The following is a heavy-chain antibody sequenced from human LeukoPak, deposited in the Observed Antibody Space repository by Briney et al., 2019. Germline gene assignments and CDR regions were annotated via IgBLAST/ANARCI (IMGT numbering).Heavy chain of an antibody. CDR2: ISDSGSII. V-gene: IGHV3-23*01. CDR3: AKDARRTSGWYFFDY. Sequence: AGSLRLSCAASGFAFSSQAMGWVRQAPGKGLEWVSVISDSGSIIYYADSVKGRFTISRDNSKNTLFLQMNSLRADDTAVYYCAKDARRTSGWYFFDYWGQGTLVTVSS. D-gene: IGHD6-19*01. J-gene: IGHJ4*02. CDR1: GFAFSSQA.